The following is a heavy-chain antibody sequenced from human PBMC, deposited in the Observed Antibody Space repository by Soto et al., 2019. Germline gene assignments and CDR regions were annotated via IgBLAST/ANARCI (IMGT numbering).Heavy chain of an antibody. CDR3: AKDRGAAAGTNYYYYGMDV. V-gene: IGHV3-30*18. J-gene: IGHJ6*02. CDR2: ISYDGSNK. CDR1: GFTFSSYG. Sequence: GGSLRLSCAASGFTFSSYGMHWVRQAPGKGLEWAAVISYDGSNKYYADSVKGRFTISRDNSKNTLYLQMNSLRAEDTAVYYCAKDRGAAAGTNYYYYGMDVWGQGTTVTVSS. D-gene: IGHD6-13*01.